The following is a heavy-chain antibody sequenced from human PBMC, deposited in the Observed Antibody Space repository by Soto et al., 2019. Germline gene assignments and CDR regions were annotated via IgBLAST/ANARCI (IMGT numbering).Heavy chain of an antibody. J-gene: IGHJ5*02. CDR2: ISSSGSTI. Sequence: GGSLRLSCAASGFTFSDYYMSWIRQAPGKGLEWVSYISSSGSTIYYADSVKGRFTISRDNAKNSLYLQMNSLRAEDTAVYYCARDDFRVVVAGPSSGADNWFDPWGQGTLVTVSS. V-gene: IGHV3-11*01. D-gene: IGHD2-15*01. CDR3: ARDDFRVVVAGPSSGADNWFDP. CDR1: GFTFSDYY.